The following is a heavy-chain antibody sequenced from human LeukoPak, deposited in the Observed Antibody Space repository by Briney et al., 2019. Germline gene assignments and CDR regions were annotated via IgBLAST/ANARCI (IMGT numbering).Heavy chain of an antibody. V-gene: IGHV1-69*05. CDR1: GGTFSSYA. Sequence: SVKVSCKASGGTFSSYAISWVRQAPGQGLEWMGGIIPIFGTANYAQKFQGRVTITTDESTSAAYMELSSLRSEDTAVYYCARDRGVEMATITWSYFDYWGQGTLVTVSS. J-gene: IGHJ4*02. CDR3: ARDRGVEMATITWSYFDY. CDR2: IIPIFGTA. D-gene: IGHD5-24*01.